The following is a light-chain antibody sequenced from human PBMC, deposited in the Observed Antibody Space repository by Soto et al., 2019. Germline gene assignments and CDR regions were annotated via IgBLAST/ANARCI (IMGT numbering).Light chain of an antibody. CDR1: QSVLYSSNNKNY. V-gene: IGKV4-1*01. CDR3: EQYDTASRT. Sequence: IVMTQSPDSLAVSLGERATINCKSSQSVLYSSNNKNYLAWYQQKPGQPPKLLIYCASTRESGDPDRFSGSGSETDFTLTISSLQAEDVAVYYCEQYDTASRTFGQGTKVEIK. J-gene: IGKJ1*01. CDR2: CAS.